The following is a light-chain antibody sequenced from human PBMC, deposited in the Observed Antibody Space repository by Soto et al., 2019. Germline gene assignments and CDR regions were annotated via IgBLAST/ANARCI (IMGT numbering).Light chain of an antibody. CDR1: SSDVGSYDH. V-gene: IGLV2-23*02. CDR2: EVS. Sequence: QSVLTQPASVSGSPGQSITISCSGTSSDVGSYDHVAWYQQFPGKTPKLMIYEVSNRPSGVSSRFSGSKSGNTASLTISGLQAEDEADYYCCSYARSTTFVFGGGTKVTVL. CDR3: CSYARSTTFV. J-gene: IGLJ1*01.